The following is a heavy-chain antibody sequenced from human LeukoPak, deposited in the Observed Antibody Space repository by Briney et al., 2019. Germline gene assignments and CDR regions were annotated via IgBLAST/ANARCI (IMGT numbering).Heavy chain of an antibody. CDR2: ISAYNANT. CDR3: AENCYDILTGARMDV. J-gene: IGHJ6*04. D-gene: IGHD3-9*01. V-gene: IGHV1-18*04. Sequence: GASVKVSCKASGYTFTNYGITWVRQAPGQGLEWMGWISAYNANTNYAQKFQGRVTMTTDTSTSTVYMELRSLRSDDTAIYYCAENCYDILTGARMDVWGKGTTVTVSS. CDR1: GYTFTNYG.